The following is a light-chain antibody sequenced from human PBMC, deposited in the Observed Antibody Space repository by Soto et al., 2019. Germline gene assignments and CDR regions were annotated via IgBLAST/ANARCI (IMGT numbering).Light chain of an antibody. CDR3: AAWDDSLSGQGVV. V-gene: IGLV1-47*01. J-gene: IGLJ2*01. CDR2: RNN. CDR1: SSNVGSHY. Sequence: QSVVTQAPSASGTPGQRVTISCSGRSSNVGSHYLYWYQHLPGTAPKLLIYRNNQRPSGVPDRFSGSKSGTSASLAISGLRSEDEADYYCAAWDDSLSGQGVVFGGGTKVTVL.